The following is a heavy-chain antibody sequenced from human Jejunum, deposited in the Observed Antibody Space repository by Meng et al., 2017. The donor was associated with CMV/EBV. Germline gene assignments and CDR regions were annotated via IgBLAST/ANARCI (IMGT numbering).Heavy chain of an antibody. CDR2: IYSSGTT. CDR1: GGSIHSNSYY. V-gene: IGHV4-39*07. J-gene: IGHJ4*02. CDR3: AREGQSMVTVDY. D-gene: IGHD5-18*01. Sequence: CTVSGGSIHSNSYYWGWIRQTPGKELEWIATIYSSGTTYYNPSLKSRVTISIDTSKNQFSLRLTSVTAADTAFYYCAREGQSMVTVDYWGQGTLVTVSS.